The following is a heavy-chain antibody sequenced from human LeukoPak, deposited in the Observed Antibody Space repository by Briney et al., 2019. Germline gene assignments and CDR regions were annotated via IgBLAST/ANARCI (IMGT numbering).Heavy chain of an antibody. Sequence: GGSLRLSCAASGFTFSSYGMHWVRQAPGKGLEWVAVISYDGSNKYYADSVKGRFTISRDNSKNTLYLQMNSLRAEDMAVYYCAKMDSKIVGIDYWGQGTLVTVSS. V-gene: IGHV3-30*18. CDR1: GFTFSSYG. CDR3: AKMDSKIVGIDY. CDR2: ISYDGSNK. J-gene: IGHJ4*02. D-gene: IGHD1-26*01.